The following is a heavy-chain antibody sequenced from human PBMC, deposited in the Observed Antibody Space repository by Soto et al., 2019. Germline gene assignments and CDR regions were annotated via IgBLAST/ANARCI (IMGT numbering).Heavy chain of an antibody. CDR2: INPNSGGT. J-gene: IGHJ5*02. Sequence: ASVKVSCKASGYTFTGYHMHWVLQAPGQGLEWMGWINPNSGGTNYAQKFLGRVTMTRDTSISTAYMELSRLRSDDTAVYYCARDRCSSTSCPYDWFDHWGQGTLVTVSS. V-gene: IGHV1-2*02. CDR3: ARDRCSSTSCPYDWFDH. D-gene: IGHD2-2*01. CDR1: GYTFTGYH.